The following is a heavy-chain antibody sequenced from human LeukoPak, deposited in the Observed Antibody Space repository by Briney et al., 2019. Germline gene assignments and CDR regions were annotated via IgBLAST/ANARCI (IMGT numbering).Heavy chain of an antibody. CDR2: IYHSGST. CDR1: GYSISSGYY. CDR3: ARDIYSYVPFYFDY. D-gene: IGHD5-18*01. J-gene: IGHJ4*02. Sequence: SETLSLTCTVSGYSISSGYYWGWIRQPPGKGLEWIGSIYHSGSTYYNPSLKSRVTISVDTSKNQFSLKLSSVTAADTAVYYCARDIYSYVPFYFDYWGQGTLVTVSS. V-gene: IGHV4-38-2*02.